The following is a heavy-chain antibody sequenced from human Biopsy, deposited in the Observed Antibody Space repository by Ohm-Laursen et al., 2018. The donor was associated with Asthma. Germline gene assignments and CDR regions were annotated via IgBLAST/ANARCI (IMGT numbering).Heavy chain of an antibody. CDR3: VKDHSAGYYYFDD. CDR1: GFTFSSYS. Sequence: GSLRLSCAASGFTFSSYSMHWVRQAPGRGPEYVSFIATDGSNKFYADSVKGRFTVSRDNSKHTLYLLMTGLRADDTGVYYCVKDHSAGYYYFDDWGQGAQVTVSS. CDR2: IATDGSNK. J-gene: IGHJ4*02. V-gene: IGHV3-64D*08. D-gene: IGHD2-21*01.